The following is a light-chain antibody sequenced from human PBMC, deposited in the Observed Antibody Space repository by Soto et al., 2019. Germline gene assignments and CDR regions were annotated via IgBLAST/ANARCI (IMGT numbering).Light chain of an antibody. CDR3: QQSYSTPTCT. V-gene: IGKV1-39*01. CDR1: QSISSY. CDR2: AAS. Sequence: DIQMTQSPSSLSASVGDRVTITCRASQSISSYLNWYQQKPGKAPKLLIYAASSLQSGVPSRFSGSGSGTDFPLTISSLQPEDFATYYCQQSYSTPTCTFGQGTKVDIQ. J-gene: IGKJ1*01.